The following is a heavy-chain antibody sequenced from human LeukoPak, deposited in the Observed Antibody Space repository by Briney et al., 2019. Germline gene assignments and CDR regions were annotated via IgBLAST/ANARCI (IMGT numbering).Heavy chain of an antibody. D-gene: IGHD2-2*01. CDR1: GGTFSSYA. CDR3: AVELGYCSSTSCSSAEYFQH. CDR2: IVPIFGTA. V-gene: IGHV1-69*13. Sequence: SVKVSCKASGGTFSSYAISWVRQAPGQGLEWMGGIVPIFGTANYAQKFQGRVTITADESTSTAYMELSSLRSEDTAVYYCAVELGYCSSTSCSSAEYFQHWGQGTLVTVSS. J-gene: IGHJ1*01.